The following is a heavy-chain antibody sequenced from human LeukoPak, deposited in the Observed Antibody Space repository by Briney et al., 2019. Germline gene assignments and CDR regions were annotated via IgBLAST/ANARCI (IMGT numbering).Heavy chain of an antibody. CDR3: ATYLTIAARDAFDI. J-gene: IGHJ3*02. CDR1: GYTLTELS. V-gene: IGHV1-24*01. CDR2: FDPEDGET. Sequence: GASVKVSCKVSGYTLTELSMHWVRQAPGKGLEGMGGFDPEDGETIYAQKFQGRVTMTEDTSTDTAYMEPSSLRSEDTAVYYCATYLTIAARDAFDIWGQGTMVTVSS. D-gene: IGHD6-13*01.